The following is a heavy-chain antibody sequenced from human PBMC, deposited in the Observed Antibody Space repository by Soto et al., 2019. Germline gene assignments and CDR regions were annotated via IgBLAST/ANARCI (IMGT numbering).Heavy chain of an antibody. J-gene: IGHJ4*02. D-gene: IGHD3-10*01. CDR3: ARGVTLVRGVIHTPYFDY. CDR1: GGSISSNIYY. CDR2: IHYSGST. V-gene: IGHV4-39*01. Sequence: SETLSLTCTVSGGSISSNIYYWGWIRQPPGKGLEWIGNIHYSGSTYYDSSLKTRVTISVDTSKNQFSLKLSSVTAADTAVYYCARGVTLVRGVIHTPYFDYWGQGALVTVSS.